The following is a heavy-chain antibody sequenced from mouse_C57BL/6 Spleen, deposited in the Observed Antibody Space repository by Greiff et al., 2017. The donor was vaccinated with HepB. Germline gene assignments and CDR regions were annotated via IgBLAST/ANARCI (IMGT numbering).Heavy chain of an antibody. CDR2: INPSNGGT. Sequence: QVQLQQSGTELVKPGASVKLSCKASGYTFTSYWMHWVKQRPGQGLEWIGNINPSNGGTNYNEKFKSKATLTVDKSSSTAYMQLSSLTSEDSAVYYCARAETRWLLLFAYWGQGTLVTVSA. V-gene: IGHV1-53*01. J-gene: IGHJ3*01. CDR3: ARAETRWLLLFAY. CDR1: GYTFTSYW. D-gene: IGHD2-3*01.